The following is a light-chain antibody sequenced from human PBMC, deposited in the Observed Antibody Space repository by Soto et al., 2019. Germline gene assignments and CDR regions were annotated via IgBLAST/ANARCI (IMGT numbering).Light chain of an antibody. CDR2: GVT. CDR1: SSDVGAYYS. J-gene: IGLJ1*01. V-gene: IGLV2-14*01. Sequence: QSALTQPASVSGSPGQSITISCTGTSSDVGAYYSVSWYQHHPGKAPKLIIYGVTNRPSGVSNRFSGSKSGNTASLTISGLQAEDEADYHCSAYTSGSSHYVFCTGTKLTVL. CDR3: SAYTSGSSHYV.